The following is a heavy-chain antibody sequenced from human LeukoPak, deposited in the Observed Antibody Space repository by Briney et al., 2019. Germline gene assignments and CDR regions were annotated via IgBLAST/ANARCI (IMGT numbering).Heavy chain of an antibody. V-gene: IGHV4-59*10. CDR2: IYTSGST. D-gene: IGHD1-26*01. J-gene: IGHJ4*02. CDR3: ARVGWELLGPFDH. Sequence: SETLSLTCDVYGGSFSGYYWTWIRQSPGKGLEWIGRIYTSGSTNYNPSLKSRVTISVDRSKNQFSLKLRSVIAADTAVYYCARVGWELLGPFDHWGQGTLVTVSS. CDR1: GGSFSGYY.